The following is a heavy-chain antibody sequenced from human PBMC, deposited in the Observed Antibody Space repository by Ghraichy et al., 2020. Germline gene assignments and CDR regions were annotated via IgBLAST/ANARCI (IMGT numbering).Heavy chain of an antibody. Sequence: GGSLRLSCAASGFTYSSYAVSWVRQAPGKGLEWVSVVGGNGVTTYYADSLRGRFSTSRDNSKNNLYPQMNSLRAEDTAVYYCAKGIATRPHYYDAMDVWGQGTTVTVSS. D-gene: IGHD6-6*01. V-gene: IGHV3-23*01. J-gene: IGHJ6*02. CDR1: GFTYSSYA. CDR3: AKGIATRPHYYDAMDV. CDR2: VGGNGVTT.